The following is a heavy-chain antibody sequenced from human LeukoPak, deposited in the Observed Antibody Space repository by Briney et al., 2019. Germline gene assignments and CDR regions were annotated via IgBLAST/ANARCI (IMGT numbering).Heavy chain of an antibody. V-gene: IGHV1-69*13. CDR3: ATCARNFYCYRFDY. J-gene: IGHJ4*02. Sequence: GASVKVSCKASGGTFSSYAISWVRQAPGQGPEWMGGIFPIFGTANYAQKFQGRVTITADESTSTAYMELSSQRSEDTAVYYCATCARNFYCYRFDYWGQGTLVTVSS. D-gene: IGHD2-2*02. CDR2: IFPIFGTA. CDR1: GGTFSSYA.